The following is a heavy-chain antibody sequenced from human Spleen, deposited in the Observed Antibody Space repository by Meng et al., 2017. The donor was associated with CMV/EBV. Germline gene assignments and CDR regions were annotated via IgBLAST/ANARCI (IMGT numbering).Heavy chain of an antibody. CDR2: DGDDKGNT. Sequence: RGFGYHFDSYGRDWVRQAHGRGLEWVDWDGDDKGNTNYEQKVQDRVTVTTETSTRTADMELRSLRSDDAAVFYGARAGAAVRTHFDIWGQGTLVTVSS. V-gene: IGHV1-18*01. CDR3: ARAGAAVRTHFDI. D-gene: IGHD4-17*01. J-gene: IGHJ4*02. CDR1: GYHFDSYG.